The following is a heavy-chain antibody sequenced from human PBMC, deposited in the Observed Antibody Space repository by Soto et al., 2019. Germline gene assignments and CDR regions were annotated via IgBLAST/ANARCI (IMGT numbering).Heavy chain of an antibody. CDR3: ARVPDR. J-gene: IGHJ5*02. CDR2: ISYSGTT. CDR1: GGSISDYY. V-gene: IGHV4-59*08. D-gene: IGHD2-2*01. Sequence: SETLSLTCTVSGGSISDYYWSWIRQPPGKGLEWIGYISYSGTTNYNPSLNSRVTISVDTSKSHFSLKLTSVTTADTAVYYCARVPDRWGQGTLVTVSS.